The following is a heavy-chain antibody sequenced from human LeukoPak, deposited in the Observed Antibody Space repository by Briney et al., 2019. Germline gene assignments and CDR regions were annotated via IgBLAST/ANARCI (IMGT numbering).Heavy chain of an antibody. CDR2: INPNSGGT. J-gene: IGHJ5*02. CDR3: ARDSRAKTTYYDFWSGKPWFDP. D-gene: IGHD3-3*01. Sequence: GASVKVSCKASGYTFTGCYMHWVRQAPGQGLEWMGRINPNSGGTNYAQKFQGRVTMTRDTSISTAYMELSRLRSDDTAVYYCARDSRAKTTYYDFWSGKPWFDPWGQGTLVTVSS. V-gene: IGHV1-2*06. CDR1: GYTFTGCY.